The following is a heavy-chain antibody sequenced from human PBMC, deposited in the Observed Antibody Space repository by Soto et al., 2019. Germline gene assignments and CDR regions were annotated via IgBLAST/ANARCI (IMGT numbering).Heavy chain of an antibody. CDR1: GYTFTSYA. CDR2: INAGNGNT. Sequence: QVQLVQSGTEEKKPGASVKVSCKASGYTFTSYAMHWVRQAPGQRLEWMGWINAGNGNTKSSQKFQDRVTITRDTSASTAYMELSSLRSEDTAVYYRARGTPVWFDPWGQGTLVTVSS. V-gene: IGHV1-3*05. D-gene: IGHD3-10*01. CDR3: ARGTPVWFDP. J-gene: IGHJ5*02.